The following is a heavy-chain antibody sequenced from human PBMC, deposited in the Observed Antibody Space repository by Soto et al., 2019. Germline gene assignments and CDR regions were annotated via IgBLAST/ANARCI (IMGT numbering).Heavy chain of an antibody. CDR3: TTAHVLLWFGELPYFDY. J-gene: IGHJ4*02. V-gene: IGHV3-15*01. CDR1: GFTFSNAW. CDR2: IKSKTDGGTT. D-gene: IGHD3-10*01. Sequence: EVQLVESGGGLVKPGGSLRLSCAASGFTFSNAWMSWVRQAPGKGLEWVGRIKSKTDGGTTDYAAPVKGRFTISRDDSKHTLYLQMNSLKTEDTAVYYCTTAHVLLWFGELPYFDYWGQGTLVTVSS.